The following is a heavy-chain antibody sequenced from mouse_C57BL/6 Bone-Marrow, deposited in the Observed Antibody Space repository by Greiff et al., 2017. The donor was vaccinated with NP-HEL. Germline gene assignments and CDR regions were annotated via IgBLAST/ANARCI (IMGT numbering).Heavy chain of an antibody. CDR2: IDPSDSYT. Sequence: QVQLQQPGAELVKPGASVKLSCKASGYTFTSYWMQWVKQRPGQGLEWIGEIDPSDSYTNYNQKFKGKATLTVDTSSSTAYMQLSSLTSEDSAVSYCARKGGTTPWFAYWGQGTLVTVSA. J-gene: IGHJ3*01. CDR3: ARKGGTTPWFAY. D-gene: IGHD1-1*01. CDR1: GYTFTSYW. V-gene: IGHV1-50*01.